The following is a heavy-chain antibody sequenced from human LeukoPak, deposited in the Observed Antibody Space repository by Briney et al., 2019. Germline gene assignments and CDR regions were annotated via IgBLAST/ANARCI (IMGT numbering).Heavy chain of an antibody. CDR1: GGSISSYY. CDR3: AREGLGGIHHFDY. CDR2: IYYSGST. D-gene: IGHD3-22*01. V-gene: IGHV4-59*01. J-gene: IGHJ4*02. Sequence: SETLSLTCTVSGGSISSYYWSWIRQPPGKGLEWIGYIYYSGSTNYNPPLKSRVTISVDTSKNQFSLKLSSVTAADTAVYYCAREGLGGIHHFDYWGQGTLVTVSS.